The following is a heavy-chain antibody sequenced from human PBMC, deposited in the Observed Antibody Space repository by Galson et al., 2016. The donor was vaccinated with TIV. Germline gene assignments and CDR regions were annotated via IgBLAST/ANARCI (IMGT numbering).Heavy chain of an antibody. J-gene: IGHJ4*02. Sequence: SLRLSCAASGFTFSAYGMYWVRQAPGKGLEWVTFISYDGDDQNYAASVKGRFTASRDNSKNTLNLQMRSLKPEDTAVYYCAKDQVPTTPMALIDSWCQGTLVTVSS. D-gene: IGHD5-18*01. CDR2: ISYDGDDQ. CDR3: AKDQVPTTPMALIDS. CDR1: GFTFSAYG. V-gene: IGHV3-30*18.